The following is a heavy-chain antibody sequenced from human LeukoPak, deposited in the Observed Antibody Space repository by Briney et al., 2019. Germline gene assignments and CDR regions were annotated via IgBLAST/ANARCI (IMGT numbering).Heavy chain of an antibody. V-gene: IGHV7-4-1*02. J-gene: IGHJ6*03. CDR2: VNTNTGNP. D-gene: IGHD6-13*01. CDR3: ATRYSGSRYYYLDV. Sequence: ASVKVSCKASGGTFSSYAISWVRQAPGQGLEWLGWVNTNTGNPTYGQGFTGRFVFSLDTSVSTAYLQINTLKAEDAAVYYCATRYSGSRYYYLDVWGKGTTVIVSS. CDR1: GGTFSSYA.